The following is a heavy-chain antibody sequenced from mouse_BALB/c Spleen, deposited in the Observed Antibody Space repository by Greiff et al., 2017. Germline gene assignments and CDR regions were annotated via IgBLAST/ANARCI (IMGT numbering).Heavy chain of an antibody. CDR2: IYPGNVNT. CDR1: GYTFTSYY. J-gene: IGHJ4*01. D-gene: IGHD1-1*01. Sequence: VQLQQSGPELVKPGASVRISCKASGYTFTSYYIHWVKQRPGQGLEWIGWIYPGNVNTKYNEKFKGKATLTADKSSSTAYMQLSSLTSEDSAVYFCARPNYYGSSYSNNYAMDYWGQGTSVTVSS. V-gene: IGHV1S56*01. CDR3: ARPNYYGSSYSNNYAMDY.